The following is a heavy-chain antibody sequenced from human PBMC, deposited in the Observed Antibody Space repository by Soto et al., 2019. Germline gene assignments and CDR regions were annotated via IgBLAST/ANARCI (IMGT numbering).Heavy chain of an antibody. J-gene: IGHJ5*02. Sequence: QVQLVQSGAEVKKPGASVKVSCKASGYTFTSYDINWVRQATGQGLEWMGWMNPNSGNTGYAQKFQGRGTMTRNTSLSTAYMELSSLSSEDTAVYYCARGYYYGSGSYWNWFDPWGQGTLVTVSS. CDR2: MNPNSGNT. D-gene: IGHD3-10*01. CDR3: ARGYYYGSGSYWNWFDP. V-gene: IGHV1-8*01. CDR1: GYTFTSYD.